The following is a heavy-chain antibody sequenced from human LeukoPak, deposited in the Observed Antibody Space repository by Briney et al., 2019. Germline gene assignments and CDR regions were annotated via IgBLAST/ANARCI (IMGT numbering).Heavy chain of an antibody. V-gene: IGHV4-31*03. D-gene: IGHD3-10*01. CDR3: ARELSGSSAINYFDY. CDR2: IYYSGST. CDR1: GGSISSGGYY. J-gene: IGHJ4*02. Sequence: SETLSLTCTVSGGSISSGGYYLSWIRQHPGKGLEWIVYIYYSGSTYYNPSLKSRVTISVDTSKNQFSLKLSSVTAADTAVYYCARELSGSSAINYFDYWGQGTLVTVSS.